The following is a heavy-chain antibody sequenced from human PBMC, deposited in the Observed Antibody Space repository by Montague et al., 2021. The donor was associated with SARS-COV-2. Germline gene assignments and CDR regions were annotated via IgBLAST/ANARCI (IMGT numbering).Heavy chain of an antibody. J-gene: IGHJ4*02. CDR1: GYSFTNYW. D-gene: IGHD2-2*01. V-gene: IGHV5-51*01. Sequence: QSGAEVKKPGESLKISCKGSGYSFTNYWIGWVRQMPGKGLEWMGIIYPGDSDTSYSPSFQGQVTISADKSIITAYLQWSSLKASDTAMYFCARLCSSTTCYDYWGQGTLVNVSS. CDR3: ARLCSSTTCYDY. CDR2: IYPGDSDT.